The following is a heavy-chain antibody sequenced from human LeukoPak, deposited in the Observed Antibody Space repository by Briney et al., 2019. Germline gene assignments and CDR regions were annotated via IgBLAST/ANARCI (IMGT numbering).Heavy chain of an antibody. D-gene: IGHD3-10*01. J-gene: IGHJ4*02. V-gene: IGHV3-66*01. CDR2: IYSGDTT. CDR1: GFTFSDAW. CDR3: ASILRSSSGYYFDY. Sequence: PGGSLRLSCAGSGFTFSDAWMNWLRQAPGKGLEWVSVIYSGDTTFYADSVRGKFTISRDNSKNTLYLQMNSLRAEDTAVYYCASILRSSSGYYFDYWGQGTLVTVSS.